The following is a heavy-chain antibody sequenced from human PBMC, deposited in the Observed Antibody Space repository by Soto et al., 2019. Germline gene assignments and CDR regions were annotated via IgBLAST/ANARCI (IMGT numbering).Heavy chain of an antibody. CDR3: ARGATMVRGVMGSNWFDP. J-gene: IGHJ5*02. CDR1: GYTFTSYY. Sequence: ASVKVSCKASGYTFTSYYMHWVRQAPGQGLEWMGIINRGGGSTSYAQKFQGRVTMTRDTSTSTVYMELSSLGSEDTAVYYWARGATMVRGVMGSNWFDPWGQGTLVTVSS. V-gene: IGHV1-46*03. D-gene: IGHD3-10*01. CDR2: INRGGGST.